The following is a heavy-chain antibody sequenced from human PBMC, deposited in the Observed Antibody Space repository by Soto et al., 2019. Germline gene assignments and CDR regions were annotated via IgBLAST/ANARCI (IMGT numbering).Heavy chain of an antibody. Sequence: ASVKVSFKASGYTFTGYYMHWVRQAPGQGLEWMGWINPNSGGTNYAQKFQGWVTMTRNTSISTAYMELSSLRSEDTAVYYCARGPYYGSGSYYSNYYYYYMDVWGKGTTVTVSS. D-gene: IGHD3-10*01. CDR3: ARGPYYGSGSYYSNYYYYYMDV. V-gene: IGHV1-2*04. J-gene: IGHJ6*03. CDR1: GYTFTGYY. CDR2: INPNSGGT.